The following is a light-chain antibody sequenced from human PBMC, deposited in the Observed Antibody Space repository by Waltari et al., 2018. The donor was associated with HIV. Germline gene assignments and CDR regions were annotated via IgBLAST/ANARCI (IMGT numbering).Light chain of an antibody. J-gene: IGLJ3*02. Sequence: QSALTQPASVSGSPGQSITISCTGTSSDVGGYNYVSGYQRHPGKAPKLIIYDVSNRPSGVSTRFSGSQSGNRASLTISGLQAEDEADYYCSSYTSSSTRVFGGGTTVTVL. CDR3: SSYTSSSTRV. CDR2: DVS. V-gene: IGLV2-14*03. CDR1: SSDVGGYNY.